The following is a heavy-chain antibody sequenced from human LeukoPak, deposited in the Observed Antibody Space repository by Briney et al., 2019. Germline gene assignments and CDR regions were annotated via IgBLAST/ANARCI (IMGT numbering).Heavy chain of an antibody. Sequence: GGSLRLSCAASGFTFSSYAMSWVRQAPGKGLEWVSAISGSGGSTYYADSVKGRFTISRDNAKNSLYLQMNSLRAEDTAVYYCARGSPPGYLNWFDPWGQGTLVTVSS. CDR2: ISGSGGST. J-gene: IGHJ5*02. D-gene: IGHD5-18*01. CDR3: ARGSPPGYLNWFDP. V-gene: IGHV3-23*01. CDR1: GFTFSSYA.